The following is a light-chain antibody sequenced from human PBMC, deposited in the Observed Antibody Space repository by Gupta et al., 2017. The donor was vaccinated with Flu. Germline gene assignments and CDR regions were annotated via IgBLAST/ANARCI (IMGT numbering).Light chain of an antibody. V-gene: IGKV3-20*01. CDR3: QQESREHRDIT. CDR2: GTA. CDR1: QSVSSSY. Sequence: EIVLTQSPGTLSLSPGERATLSCRASQSVSSSYLAWYQQKPGQAPRLLIYGTASRATGIKDRFSGSGDGTDFTLTINRREPEDFAVYFCQQESREHRDITFGHGTKVDIK. J-gene: IGKJ3*01.